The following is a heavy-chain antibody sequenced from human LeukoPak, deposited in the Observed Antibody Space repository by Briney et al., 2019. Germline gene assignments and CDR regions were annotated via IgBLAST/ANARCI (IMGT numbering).Heavy chain of an antibody. CDR2: IKQEGSEK. CDR1: GFTFSNAW. V-gene: IGHV3-7*01. J-gene: IGHJ4*02. Sequence: PGGSLRLSCAASGFTFSNAWMSWVRQAPGKGLEWVANIKQEGSEKYYVDSVKGRFTISRDSAKNSLYLQMNSLRAEDTAVYYCARDWDYDFWSGYSPFDYWGQGTLVTVSS. D-gene: IGHD3-3*01. CDR3: ARDWDYDFWSGYSPFDY.